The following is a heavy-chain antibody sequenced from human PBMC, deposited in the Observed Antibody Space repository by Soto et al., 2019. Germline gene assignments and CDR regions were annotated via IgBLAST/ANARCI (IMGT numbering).Heavy chain of an antibody. CDR3: AREGRWECSGSSPPSFDY. J-gene: IGHJ4*02. CDR1: GCTFSSYA. D-gene: IGHD3-10*02. Sequence: QVQLVQSGAEVKKPGSSVQVSCKDSGCTFSSYAISWVRQAPGQGLEWMGGIIPICVTANYAQKFQGRVTITADKATSTAYMELSSLRSEATAVYYCAREGRWECSGSSPPSFDYWGQGTLVTVSS. CDR2: IIPICVTA. V-gene: IGHV1-69*06.